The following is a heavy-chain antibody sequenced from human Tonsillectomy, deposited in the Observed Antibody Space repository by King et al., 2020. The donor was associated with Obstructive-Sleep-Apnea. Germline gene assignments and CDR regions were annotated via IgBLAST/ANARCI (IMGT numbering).Heavy chain of an antibody. CDR1: GGTFSSYA. V-gene: IGHV1-69*01. Sequence: QLVQSGAEVKKPGSSVKVSCKASGGTFSSYAISWVRQAPGQGLEWMGGIIPIFGTANYAQKFQGRVTITADESTSTAYMERSSLRSEDTAVYYCSRVFATFAHYDSSGYYFDYWGQGTLVTVSS. J-gene: IGHJ4*02. CDR2: IIPIFGTA. D-gene: IGHD3-22*01. CDR3: SRVFATFAHYDSSGYYFDY.